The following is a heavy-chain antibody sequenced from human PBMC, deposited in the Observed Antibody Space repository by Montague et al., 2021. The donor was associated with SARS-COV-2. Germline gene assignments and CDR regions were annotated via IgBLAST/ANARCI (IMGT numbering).Heavy chain of an antibody. CDR3: ARDWDSGGYRHYFDS. V-gene: IGHV4-59*01. Sequence: SETLSLTCTVSGGSMSYFYWSWIRQTPGKGLEWIGYMYPNGRADYNPSLKGRVTITMDTSKNQLSLNLTSVTAADTAMYFCARDWDSGGYRHYFDSWGQGTLVTVSS. CDR1: GGSMSYFY. CDR2: MYPNGRA. D-gene: IGHD3-22*01. J-gene: IGHJ4*02.